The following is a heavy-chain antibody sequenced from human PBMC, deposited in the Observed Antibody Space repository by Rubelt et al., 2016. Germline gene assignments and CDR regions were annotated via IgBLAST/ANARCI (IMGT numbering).Heavy chain of an antibody. CDR2: LYSGGTT. D-gene: IGHD3/OR15-3a*01. J-gene: IGHJ4*02. CDR3: ARAWTDDWRTIDY. Sequence: EVQLVESGGGLIQPGGSLRLSCAVSGFTVSSTYMTWVRQAPGKGLEWVSVLYSGGTTYYADSVKGRFTVSRDNGENSLYLQMNSLGDEDTAVYYCARAWTDDWRTIDYWGQGALVSVSS. V-gene: IGHV3-53*01. CDR1: GFTVSSTY.